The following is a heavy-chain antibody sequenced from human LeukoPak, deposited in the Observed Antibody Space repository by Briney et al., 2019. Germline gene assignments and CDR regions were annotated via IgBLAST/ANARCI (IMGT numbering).Heavy chain of an antibody. CDR1: GGSISSSSYY. CDR3: ATPEHNRNEGQFDY. D-gene: IGHD1-20*01. CDR2: IYYSGST. Sequence: SETLSLTCTVSGGSISSSSYYWGWIRQPPGKGLEWIGSIYYSGSTYYNPSLKSRVTISVDTSKNQFSLKLSSVTAADTAVYYCATPEHNRNEGQFDYWGQGTLVTVSS. J-gene: IGHJ4*02. V-gene: IGHV4-39*01.